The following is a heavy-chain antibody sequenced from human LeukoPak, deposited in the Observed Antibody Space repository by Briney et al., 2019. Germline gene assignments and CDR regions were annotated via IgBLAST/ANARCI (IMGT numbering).Heavy chain of an antibody. CDR1: GYTFTSYG. D-gene: IGHD3-22*01. CDR2: ISAYNRNT. J-gene: IGHJ6*02. CDR3: ARDVDYYDSSGYYYGYYYYYGMDV. V-gene: IGHV1-18*01. Sequence: ASVKVSCKASGYTFTSYGISWVRQAPGQGLEWMGWISAYNRNTNYAQKLQGRVTMTTDTSTSTAYMELRSLRSDDTAVYYCARDVDYYDSSGYYYGYYYYYGMDVWGQGTTVTVSS.